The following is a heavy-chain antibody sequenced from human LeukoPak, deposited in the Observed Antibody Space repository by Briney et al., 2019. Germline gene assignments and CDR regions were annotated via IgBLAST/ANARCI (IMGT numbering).Heavy chain of an antibody. Sequence: PSETLSLTCAVSGYSISSGYYWGWIRQPPGKGLEGIGSIYHSGSTYYNPSLKSRVTISVDTSKNQFSLKLSSVTAADTAVYYCARSEAAWAFADYWGQGTLVTVSS. CDR2: IYHSGST. CDR1: GYSISSGYY. D-gene: IGHD2-15*01. V-gene: IGHV4-38-2*01. J-gene: IGHJ4*02. CDR3: ARSEAAWAFADY.